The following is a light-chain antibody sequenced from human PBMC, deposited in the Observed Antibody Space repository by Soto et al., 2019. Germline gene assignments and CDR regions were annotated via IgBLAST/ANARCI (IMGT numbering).Light chain of an antibody. J-gene: IGLJ2*01. CDR3: QSYDSSLSGYVV. Sequence: QSVLTQPPSVSGAPGQRVTISCTWSSSNIGAGYDVHWYQQLPGTAPKLLIYGNSNRPSGVPDRFSDSKSGTSASLAITGLQAEDEADYYCQSYDSSLSGYVVFGGGTKLTVL. V-gene: IGLV1-40*01. CDR2: GNS. CDR1: SSNIGAGYD.